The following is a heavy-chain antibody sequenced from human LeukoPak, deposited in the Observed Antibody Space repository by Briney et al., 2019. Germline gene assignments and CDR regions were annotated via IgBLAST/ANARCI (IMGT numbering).Heavy chain of an antibody. D-gene: IGHD3-22*01. J-gene: IGHJ4*02. CDR3: ARLHRQDYYDVGHYFDY. CDR1: GYSFTSYW. Sequence: GESLKISCKGSGYSFTSYWIGWVRQKPGKGLEWMGIIYPGDSDTRYSPSFQGQVTISADKSISTAYLQWSSLKASDTAMYYCARLHRQDYYDVGHYFDYWGQGTLVTVSS. CDR2: IYPGDSDT. V-gene: IGHV5-51*01.